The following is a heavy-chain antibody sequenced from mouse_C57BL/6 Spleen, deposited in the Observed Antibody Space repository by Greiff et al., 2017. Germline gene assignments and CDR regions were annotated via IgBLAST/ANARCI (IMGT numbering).Heavy chain of an antibody. J-gene: IGHJ3*01. D-gene: IGHD1-1*01. Sequence: QFQLQQPGAELVRPGTSVKLSCKASGYTFTSYWMHWVKQRPGQGLEWIGVIDPSDSYTNYNQKFKGKATLTVDPSSSTAYMQLSSLTSEDSAVYYCARDYYGSSYWFAYWGQGTLVTVSA. CDR1: GYTFTSYW. V-gene: IGHV1-59*01. CDR3: ARDYYGSSYWFAY. CDR2: IDPSDSYT.